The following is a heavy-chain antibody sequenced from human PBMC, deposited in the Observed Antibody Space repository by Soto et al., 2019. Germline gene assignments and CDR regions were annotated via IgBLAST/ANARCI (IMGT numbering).Heavy chain of an antibody. D-gene: IGHD6-6*01. CDR3: AKGPLGGSSSFDYYYGMDV. Sequence: GGSLRLSCAASGFTFSSYAMSWVRQAPGKGLEWVSAISGSGGSTYYADSVKGRFTISRDNSKNTLYLQMNSLRAEDTAVYYCAKGPLGGSSSFDYYYGMDVWGQGTTVTVSS. CDR2: ISGSGGST. J-gene: IGHJ6*02. V-gene: IGHV3-23*01. CDR1: GFTFSSYA.